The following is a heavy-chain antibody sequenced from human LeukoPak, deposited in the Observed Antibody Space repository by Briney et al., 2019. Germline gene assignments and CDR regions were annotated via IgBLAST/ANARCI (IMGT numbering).Heavy chain of an antibody. J-gene: IGHJ6*02. CDR3: ARGNRGSSGFYYYYGMDV. D-gene: IGHD6-19*01. CDR2: ISWNSNNI. V-gene: IGHV3-74*01. CDR1: GFTFSSYW. Sequence: GGSLRLSCAASGFTFSSYWMHWVRQAPGKGLVWVSGISWNSNNIGYAASVKGRFTISRDNAKNSLYLQMNSLRAEDTAFYYCARGNRGSSGFYYYYGMDVWGQGTTVTVSS.